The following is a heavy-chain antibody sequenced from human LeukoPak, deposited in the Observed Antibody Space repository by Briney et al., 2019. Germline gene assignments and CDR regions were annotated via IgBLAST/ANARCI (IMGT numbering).Heavy chain of an antibody. CDR1: GGSFSGYY. V-gene: IGHV4-34*01. J-gene: IGHJ5*02. CDR2: INHSGST. D-gene: IGHD3-10*01. CDR3: ARGRSAGSGSYYKPSNWFDP. Sequence: PSETPSLTCAVYGGSFSGYYWSWIRQPPGKGLEGIGEINHSGSTNYNPSLKSRVTISVDTSKNQFSLKLSSVTAADTAVYYCARGRSAGSGSYYKPSNWFDPWGQGTLVTVSS.